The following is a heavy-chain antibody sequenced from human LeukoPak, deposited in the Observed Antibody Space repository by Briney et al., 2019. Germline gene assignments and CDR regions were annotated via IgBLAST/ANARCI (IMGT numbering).Heavy chain of an antibody. Sequence: SETLSLTCAVSGGSISSSNWWSWVRQPPGKGLGWIGEIYHSGSTNYNPSLKSRVTISVDKSKNQFSLKLSSVTAADTAVYYCARAPGYSGYGFFDYWGQGTLVTVSS. V-gene: IGHV4-4*02. CDR3: ARAPGYSGYGFFDY. CDR1: GGSISSSNW. J-gene: IGHJ4*02. CDR2: IYHSGST. D-gene: IGHD5-12*01.